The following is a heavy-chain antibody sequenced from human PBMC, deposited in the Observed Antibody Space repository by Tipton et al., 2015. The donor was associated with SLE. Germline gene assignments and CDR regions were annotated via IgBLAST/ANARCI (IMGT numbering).Heavy chain of an antibody. CDR3: ASQLLFFFYGMDV. J-gene: IGHJ6*02. CDR1: GLTFSTYA. Sequence: SLRLSCAASGLTFSTYAMHWVRQAPGKGLQWVAVISYDGNKKYHADSVKGRFTISRDNSKNTLYLQMNSLRAEDTAVYYCASQLLFFFYGMDVWGQGP. V-gene: IGHV3-30*01. CDR2: ISYDGNKK. D-gene: IGHD3-10*01.